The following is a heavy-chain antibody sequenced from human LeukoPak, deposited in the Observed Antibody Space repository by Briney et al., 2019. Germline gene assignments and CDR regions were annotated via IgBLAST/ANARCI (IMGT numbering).Heavy chain of an antibody. CDR1: GFTFSSYW. CDR2: INSDGSST. D-gene: IGHD6-19*01. Sequence: PGGSLRLSCAASGFTFSSYWMPWVRQAPGKGLVWVSRINSDGSSTSYADSVKGRFTISRDNAKNSLYLQMNSLRAEDTAVYYCARDWLQGHWGAIIAVAGKGDNWFDPWGQGTLVTVSS. V-gene: IGHV3-74*01. CDR3: ARDWLQGHWGAIIAVAGKGDNWFDP. J-gene: IGHJ5*02.